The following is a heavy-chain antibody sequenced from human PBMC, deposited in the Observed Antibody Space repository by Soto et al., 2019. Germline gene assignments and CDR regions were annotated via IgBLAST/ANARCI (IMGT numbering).Heavy chain of an antibody. J-gene: IGHJ4*02. CDR1: GGSITSSSYY. D-gene: IGHD3-22*01. Sequence: SETLSLTCTVSGGSITSSSYYWGWIRQPPGKGLEWIGSIYYSGRTYYSPSLKSRVTISVDTSKNQFSLRLSSVTSAETAVYYCARMNYYDTSGYPFDYWGQGMMVT. CDR2: IYYSGRT. V-gene: IGHV4-39*01. CDR3: ARMNYYDTSGYPFDY.